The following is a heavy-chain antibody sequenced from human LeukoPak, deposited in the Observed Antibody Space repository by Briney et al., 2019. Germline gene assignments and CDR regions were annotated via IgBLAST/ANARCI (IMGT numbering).Heavy chain of an antibody. V-gene: IGHV1-2*02. CDR1: GYTFTGYY. CDR3: ARDLTIVGGVSDPINRGH. CDR2: INPNSGGT. Sequence: ASVKVSCKASGYTFTGYYMHWVRQAPGQGLEWMGWINPNSGGTDYAQKFQGRVSMTRDTSISTAYLELRNLRFDDTAVYYCARDLTIVGGVSDPINRGHSGQGTLVTVSS. D-gene: IGHD3-3*01. J-gene: IGHJ4*02.